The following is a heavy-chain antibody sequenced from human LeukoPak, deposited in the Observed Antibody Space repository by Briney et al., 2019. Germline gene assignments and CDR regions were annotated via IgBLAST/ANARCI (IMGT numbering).Heavy chain of an antibody. V-gene: IGHV4-59*12. CDR3: ARIVATAGLFDY. CDR2: IYYSGST. D-gene: IGHD2-15*01. J-gene: IGHJ4*02. CDR1: GGSISSYY. Sequence: SETLSLTCTVSGGSISSYYWSWIRQPPGKGLEWIGYIYYSGSTNYNPSLKSRVTISVDRSNNHFSLKLMSVTAAGTAVYYCARIVATAGLFDYWGQGTLVTVSS.